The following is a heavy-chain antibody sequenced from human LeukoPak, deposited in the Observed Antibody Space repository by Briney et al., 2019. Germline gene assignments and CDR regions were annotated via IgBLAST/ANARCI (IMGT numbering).Heavy chain of an antibody. J-gene: IGHJ6*02. CDR1: GFTVSSNY. Sequence: PGGSLRLSCAASGFTVSSNYMSWVRQAPGKGLEWVGRITSKTDGGTTDYAAPVKGRFTISRDDSKNTLYLQMNSLKTEDTAVYYCTTEGEGGSGWYPGMDVWGQGTTVTVSS. CDR3: TTEGEGGSGWYPGMDV. V-gene: IGHV3-15*01. D-gene: IGHD6-19*01. CDR2: ITSKTDGGTT.